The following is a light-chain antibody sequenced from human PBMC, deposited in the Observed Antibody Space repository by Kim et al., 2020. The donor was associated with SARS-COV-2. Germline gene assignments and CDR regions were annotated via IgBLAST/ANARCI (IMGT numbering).Light chain of an antibody. V-gene: IGKV1-12*01. CDR1: QGINNY. CDR2: SAS. J-gene: IGKJ4*01. CDR3: QQVNGLPPVT. Sequence: SVGDRFTITCQASQGINNYLAWYQQKPGKAPKLLIYSASTLYTGVPSRFTGFGSGTDFTLTISSLQPEDFATYYCQQVNGLPPVTFGGGTKVDIK.